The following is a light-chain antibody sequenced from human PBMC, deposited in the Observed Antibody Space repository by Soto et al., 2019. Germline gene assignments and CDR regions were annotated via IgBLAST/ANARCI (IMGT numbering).Light chain of an antibody. CDR2: DAS. Sequence: EILLTQSPGTLSLSPGERATLSCRANESIINKYVAWYQQRPGQAVRLLIYDASTRATGISERFRGSGSGTDFTLTINRLEPEDFPVYYCQHYGGAPRTFGQGTKVEVK. J-gene: IGKJ1*01. CDR3: QHYGGAPRT. CDR1: ESIINKY. V-gene: IGKV3-20*01.